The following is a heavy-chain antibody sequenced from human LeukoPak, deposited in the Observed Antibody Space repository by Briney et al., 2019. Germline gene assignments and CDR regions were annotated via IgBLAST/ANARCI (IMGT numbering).Heavy chain of an antibody. CDR2: ISDGGKTK. CDR1: GFTFRSSE. J-gene: IGHJ4*02. Sequence: GGSLRLSCAASGFTFRSSEMNWVRQAPGKGLEWVSYISDGGKTKYYADSVKGRFTISRDNSKNTLYLQMHSLRAEDTAVYYCARKAGYYYGSGDYWGQGTLVTVSS. D-gene: IGHD3-10*01. V-gene: IGHV3-48*03. CDR3: ARKAGYYYGSGDY.